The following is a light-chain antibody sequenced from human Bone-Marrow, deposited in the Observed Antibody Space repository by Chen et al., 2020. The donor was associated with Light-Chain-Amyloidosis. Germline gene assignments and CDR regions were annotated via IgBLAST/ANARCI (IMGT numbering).Light chain of an antibody. CDR2: TNS. CDR3: ATYDDSLNGAA. Sequence: QSVLSQPPSAAGTPGQRVTLSCSGGRSNIGSNTVNWYQHRPGNAPKLLIHTNSYRPAGVPDRFSASKSGTSASLAISGLQSEDEADYYCATYDDSLNGAAFGGGTKLTVL. V-gene: IGLV1-44*01. CDR1: RSNIGSNT. J-gene: IGLJ2*01.